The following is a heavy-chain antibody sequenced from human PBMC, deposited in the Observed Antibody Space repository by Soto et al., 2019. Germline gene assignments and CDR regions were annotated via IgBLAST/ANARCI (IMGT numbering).Heavy chain of an antibody. CDR3: AKGDDYIWGSYRSEHYYYYMDV. CDR2: ISGSGGST. CDR1: GFTFSSYA. Sequence: GGSLRLSCAASGFTFSSYAMSWVRQAPGKGLEWVSAISGSGGSTYYADSVKGRFTISRDNSKNTLYLQMNSLRAEDTAVYYCAKGDDYIWGSYRSEHYYYYMDVWGKGTTVTVSS. D-gene: IGHD3-16*02. V-gene: IGHV3-23*01. J-gene: IGHJ6*03.